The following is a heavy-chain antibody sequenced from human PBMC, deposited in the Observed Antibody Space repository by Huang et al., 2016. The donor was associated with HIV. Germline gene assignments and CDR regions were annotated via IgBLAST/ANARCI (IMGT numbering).Heavy chain of an antibody. CDR2: MSVYKGNT. J-gene: IGHJ6*03. V-gene: IGHV1-18*01. Sequence: QVQLVQSGAEVKKPGASVKVSCKASGYTFSSFGISLVRQAPGHGLEWVGCMSVYKGNTKFAQKFQGRLPMTSDTSTSKAYMELRSLRSDDTAVYYCARGGGIQLWLLGYYYMDVWGNGTTVTVSS. D-gene: IGHD5-18*01. CDR1: GYTFSSFG. CDR3: ARGGGIQLWLLGYYYMDV.